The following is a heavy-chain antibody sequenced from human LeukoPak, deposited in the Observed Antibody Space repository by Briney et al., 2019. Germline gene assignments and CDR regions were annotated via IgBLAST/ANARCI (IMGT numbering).Heavy chain of an antibody. CDR2: IKQDGSEK. CDR1: GFTFSSYW. J-gene: IGHJ6*02. V-gene: IGHV3-7*03. Sequence: GGSLRLSCAASGFTFSSYWMSWVRQAPGKGLEWVANIKQDGSEKYYVDSVKGRFTISRDNSKNTLYLQMNSLRAEDTAVYYCAKASFLGSRTSTHGMDVWGQGTTVTVSS. D-gene: IGHD3-3*01. CDR3: AKASFLGSRTSTHGMDV.